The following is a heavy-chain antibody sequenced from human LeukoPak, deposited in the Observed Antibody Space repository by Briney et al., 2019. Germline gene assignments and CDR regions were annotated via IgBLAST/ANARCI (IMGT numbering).Heavy chain of an antibody. CDR3: AKDPYSSSWYPNWFDP. D-gene: IGHD6-13*01. Sequence: GGSLRLSCAASGFTFSSFSMSWVRQAPGKGLEWVAFIRYDGSNKYYADSVKGRFTISRDNSKNTLYLQMNSLRAEDTAVYYCAKDPYSSSWYPNWFDPWGQGTLVTVSS. CDR2: IRYDGSNK. J-gene: IGHJ5*02. CDR1: GFTFSSFS. V-gene: IGHV3-30*02.